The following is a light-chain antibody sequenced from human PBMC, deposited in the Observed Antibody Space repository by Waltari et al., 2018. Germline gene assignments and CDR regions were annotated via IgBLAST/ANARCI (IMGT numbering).Light chain of an antibody. CDR3: QQSYTIPWT. CDR1: QSISIY. Sequence: DIQMTQSPSSLSASVGDRVTITCRASQSISIYLNWYQQKPGNAPKLLIYAASSLQSGVPSRLSGSGSGTDFTLTISNLQPEDFATYFCQQSYTIPWTFGQGTKVEIK. J-gene: IGKJ1*01. V-gene: IGKV1-39*01. CDR2: AAS.